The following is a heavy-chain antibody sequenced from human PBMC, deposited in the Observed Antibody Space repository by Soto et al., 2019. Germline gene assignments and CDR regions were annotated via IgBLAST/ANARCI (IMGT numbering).Heavy chain of an antibody. CDR3: ARDGYCSGGGCLDGMDV. J-gene: IGHJ6*02. CDR2: ISSDGSAK. V-gene: IGHV3-30-3*01. CDR1: GFTLSRYT. Sequence: GSLGLSCGVSGFTLSRYTMHWVRQAPGKGLEWVALISSDGSAKYYADSVKGRFTVSRDDSFYLQMTSLRGDDTAVYYCARDGYCSGGGCLDGMDVWGQGTTVTVSS. D-gene: IGHD2-15*01.